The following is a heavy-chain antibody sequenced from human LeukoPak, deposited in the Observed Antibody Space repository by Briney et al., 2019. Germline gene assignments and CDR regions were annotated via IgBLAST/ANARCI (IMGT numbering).Heavy chain of an antibody. Sequence: ASVKVSCKASGYTFTGSYLHWVRQAPGEGLEWMGWINPNSGGTNYAQKFQGRVTMTRDTSISTAYMELSMLTSDDTAVYYCAREPINYYYMDVWDKGTTVTISS. CDR3: AREPINYYYMDV. J-gene: IGHJ6*03. CDR1: GYTFTGSY. CDR2: INPNSGGT. V-gene: IGHV1-2*02.